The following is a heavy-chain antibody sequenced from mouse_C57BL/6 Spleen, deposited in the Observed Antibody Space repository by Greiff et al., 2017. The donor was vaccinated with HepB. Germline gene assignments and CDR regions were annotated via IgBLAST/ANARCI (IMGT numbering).Heavy chain of an antibody. V-gene: IGHV1-55*01. Sequence: VQLQQSGAELVKPGASVKMSCKASGYTFTSYWITWVKQRPGQGLEWIGDIYPGSGSTNYNEKFKSKATLPVDTSSSTAYMQISSLTSEDSAVSYCARSGSRLSPFAYWGQGTLVTVSA. CDR3: ARSGSRLSPFAY. CDR1: GYTFTSYW. CDR2: IYPGSGST. J-gene: IGHJ3*01. D-gene: IGHD1-1*02.